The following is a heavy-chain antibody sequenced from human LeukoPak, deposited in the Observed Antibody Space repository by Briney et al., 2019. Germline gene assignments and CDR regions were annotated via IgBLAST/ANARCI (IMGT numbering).Heavy chain of an antibody. CDR1: GFTFSSYG. J-gene: IGHJ5*02. D-gene: IGHD2-15*01. V-gene: IGHV3-30*18. CDR3: AKDVICSGGSCYDPSNWFDP. Sequence: GGSLRLSCAASGFTFSSYGMHGVRQAPGKGLEWVAVISYDGSNKYYADSVKGRFTISRDNSKNTLYLQMNSLRAEDTAVYYCAKDVICSGGSCYDPSNWFDPWGQGTLVTVSS. CDR2: ISYDGSNK.